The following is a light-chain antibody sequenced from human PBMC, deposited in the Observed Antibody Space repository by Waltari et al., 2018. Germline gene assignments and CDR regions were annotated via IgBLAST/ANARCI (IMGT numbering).Light chain of an antibody. V-gene: IGKV3-15*01. CDR2: DAS. CDR3: QQYHNWPPLT. J-gene: IGKJ4*01. CDR1: QDVTTN. Sequence: EVVMTPSPAILSVSPGERAILSCRASQDVTTNLAWYQQQPGQALRVLIYDASTRATGIPARFSGSGSGAEFTLTISSLQSEDSAVYYCQQYHNWPPLTFGGGTNVEIK.